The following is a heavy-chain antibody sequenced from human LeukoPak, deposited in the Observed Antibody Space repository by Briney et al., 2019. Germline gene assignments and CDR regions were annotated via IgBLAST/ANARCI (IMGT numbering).Heavy chain of an antibody. Sequence: ASVKVSCKASGYTFTSYGISWVRQAPGQGLEWMGWISAYNGNTNYAQKLQGRVTMTTDTSTSTAYMELRSLRSDDTAVYYCARGEVEYSSGWPRLTNWFDPWGQGTLVTASS. J-gene: IGHJ5*02. V-gene: IGHV1-18*01. CDR2: ISAYNGNT. CDR1: GYTFTSYG. CDR3: ARGEVEYSSGWPRLTNWFDP. D-gene: IGHD6-19*01.